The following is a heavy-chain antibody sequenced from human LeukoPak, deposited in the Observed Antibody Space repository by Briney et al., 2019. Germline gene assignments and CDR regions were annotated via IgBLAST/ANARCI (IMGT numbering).Heavy chain of an antibody. CDR3: AKILVLRYFDWPPGIG. CDR1: GFTLSYYS. Sequence: GGSLRLSCTASGFTLSYYSMNWVRQAPGKGLGWLSYISTSGSTKYYADSVKGRFTISRDNANNSLYLQMDSLRAEDTAIYHCAKILVLRYFDWPPGIGWGQGTLVTVSS. J-gene: IGHJ4*02. V-gene: IGHV3-48*04. CDR2: ISTSGSTK. D-gene: IGHD3-9*01.